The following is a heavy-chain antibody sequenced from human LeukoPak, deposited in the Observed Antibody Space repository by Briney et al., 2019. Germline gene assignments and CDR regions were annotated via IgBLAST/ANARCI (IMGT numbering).Heavy chain of an antibody. D-gene: IGHD2-2*01. CDR3: ARDPMGDCSSTSCYPSAFDI. J-gene: IGHJ3*02. CDR1: GYTFTNYA. CDR2: INTNTGNP. V-gene: IGHV7-4-1*02. Sequence: ASVKVSCKASGYTFTNYAMNWVRQAPGQGLEWMGWINTNTGNPTYAQDFTGRFVFSLDTSVSTAYLQISSLKADDTAVYYCARDPMGDCSSTSCYPSAFDIWGQGTMVTVSS.